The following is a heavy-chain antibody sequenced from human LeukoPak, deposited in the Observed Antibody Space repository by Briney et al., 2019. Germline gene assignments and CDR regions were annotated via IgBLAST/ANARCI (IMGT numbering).Heavy chain of an antibody. J-gene: IGHJ6*02. CDR2: ISAYNGNT. D-gene: IGHD2-8*01. CDR3: ARGFGEYCTNGVCWANYYYYYGMDV. CDR1: GYTFTSYG. V-gene: IGHV1-18*01. Sequence: ASVNISCKASGYTFTSYGISWVRQAPGQGLEWMGWISAYNGNTNYAQKLQGRVTMTTDTSTSTAYMELRSLRSDDTAVYYCARGFGEYCTNGVCWANYYYYYGMDVWGQGTTVTVSS.